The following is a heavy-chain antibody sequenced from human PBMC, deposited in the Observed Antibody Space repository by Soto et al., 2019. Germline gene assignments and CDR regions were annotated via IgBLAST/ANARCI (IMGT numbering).Heavy chain of an antibody. CDR3: ARTVEYDSIPYYYADF. Sequence: RASVKVSCKXSGYTFNTYAITWVRQAPGQGLEWMGWISGYNGNTNYAQTLQGRGTMTTDTSTSTAYLELRSLRSDDTAVYYCARTVEYDSIPYYYADFWGQGTLVTVSS. J-gene: IGHJ4*01. CDR2: ISGYNGNT. CDR1: GYTFNTYA. D-gene: IGHD2-21*01. V-gene: IGHV1-18*01.